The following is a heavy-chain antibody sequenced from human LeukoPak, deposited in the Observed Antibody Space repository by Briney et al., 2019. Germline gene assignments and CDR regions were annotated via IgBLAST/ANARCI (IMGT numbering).Heavy chain of an antibody. J-gene: IGHJ5*02. V-gene: IGHV4-59*01. CDR3: AKGNYFDP. Sequence: SETLSLTCTVSGGSITSYYWNWIRQPPGKGLEWIGYIYYSGSTNYNPSLNSRVTISVDTSKNQFSLKLSSVTAADTAMYFCAKGNYFDPWGQGNLVTVSS. CDR2: IYYSGST. CDR1: GGSITSYY.